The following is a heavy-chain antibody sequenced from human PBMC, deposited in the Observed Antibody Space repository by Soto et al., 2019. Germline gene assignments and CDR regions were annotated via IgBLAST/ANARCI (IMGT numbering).Heavy chain of an antibody. CDR2: ISGSGGST. Sequence: GSLRLSCAASGFTFSSYAMSWVRQAPGKGLEWVSAISGSGGSTYYADSVKGRFTISRDNSKNTLYLQMNSLRAEDTAVYYCAKSRGMIVVVITYYDYWGQGTLVTVSS. J-gene: IGHJ4*02. CDR1: GFTFSSYA. CDR3: AKSRGMIVVVITYYDY. V-gene: IGHV3-23*01. D-gene: IGHD3-22*01.